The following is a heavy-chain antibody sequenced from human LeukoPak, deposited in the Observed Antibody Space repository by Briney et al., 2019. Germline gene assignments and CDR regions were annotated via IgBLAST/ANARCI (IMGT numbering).Heavy chain of an antibody. J-gene: IGHJ4*02. Sequence: GGSLRLSCAASGFTFSYYAMHWVRQAPGKGLEYVSAISSNGGSTYYANSVKGRFTISRDNSKNTLYLQMGSLRAEDTAVYYCASGYSSDYGGNTYWGQGTLVTVSS. CDR2: ISSNGGST. CDR3: ASGYSSDYGGNTY. CDR1: GFTFSYYA. D-gene: IGHD4-23*01. V-gene: IGHV3-64*01.